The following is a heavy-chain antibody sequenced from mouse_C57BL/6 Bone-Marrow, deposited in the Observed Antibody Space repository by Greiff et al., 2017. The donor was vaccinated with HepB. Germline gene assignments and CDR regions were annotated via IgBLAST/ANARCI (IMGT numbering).Heavy chain of an antibody. D-gene: IGHD2-3*01. CDR2: INYDGSST. V-gene: IGHV5-16*01. Sequence: EVQLVESEGGLVQPGSSMKLSCTASGFTFSDYYMAWVRQVPEKGLEWVANINYDGSSTYYLDSLKSRFIISRDNAKNILYLQMSSLKSEDTATYYCARDPYDGYYVGYFDVWGTGTTVTVSS. CDR1: GFTFSDYY. J-gene: IGHJ1*03. CDR3: ARDPYDGYYVGYFDV.